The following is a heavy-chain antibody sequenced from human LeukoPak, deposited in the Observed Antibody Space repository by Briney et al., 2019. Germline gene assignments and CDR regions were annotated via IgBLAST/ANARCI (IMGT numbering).Heavy chain of an antibody. CDR3: ARRRYSSSSDRFYYYYYYMDV. J-gene: IGHJ6*03. V-gene: IGHV4-34*01. Sequence: PSETLSLTCAVYGGSFSAYYWSWIRQPPGKGLEWIGEINHSGSTNYNPSLKSRVTISVDTSKNQFSLKLSSVTAADTAVYYCARRRYSSSSDRFYYYYYYMDVWGKGAAVTVSS. CDR2: INHSGST. CDR1: GGSFSAYY. D-gene: IGHD6-6*01.